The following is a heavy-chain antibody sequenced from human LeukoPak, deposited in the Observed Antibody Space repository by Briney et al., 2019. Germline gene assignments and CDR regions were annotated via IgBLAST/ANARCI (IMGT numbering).Heavy chain of an antibody. Sequence: GGSLRLSCAASRFTFSINAMTWVRQAPGKGLEWVSVIYSGGGTRYADSVKGRFTISRDNSKNTLYLQMNSLRAEDTAVYYCATHSGGYWGQGTLVTVSS. CDR1: RFTFSINA. J-gene: IGHJ4*02. CDR3: ATHSGGY. V-gene: IGHV3-66*01. D-gene: IGHD3-16*01. CDR2: IYSGGGT.